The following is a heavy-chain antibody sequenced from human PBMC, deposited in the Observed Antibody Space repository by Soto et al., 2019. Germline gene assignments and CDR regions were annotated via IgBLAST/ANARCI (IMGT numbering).Heavy chain of an antibody. Sequence: PSETLSLTCTVSSGSINSFYWAWIRQPAGKGLEWIGRIHSSGPTNYHPSLSSRVTMSVDPSKNQFSLRLTSVTAADTAVYYYARDRIVGTSYSDYWGQGILVTVSS. CDR1: SGSINSFY. J-gene: IGHJ4*02. CDR2: IHSSGPT. V-gene: IGHV4-4*07. CDR3: ARDRIVGTSYSDY. D-gene: IGHD1-26*01.